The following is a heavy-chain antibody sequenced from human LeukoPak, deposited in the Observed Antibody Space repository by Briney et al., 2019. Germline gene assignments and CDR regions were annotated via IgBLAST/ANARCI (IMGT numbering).Heavy chain of an antibody. CDR2: IYTSGST. CDR3: AREPDY. CDR1: GGSISSGSYY. V-gene: IGHV4-61*02. J-gene: IGHJ4*02. Sequence: SQTLSLTCTVSGGSISSGSYYWSWIRQPAGKGLEWIGRIYTSGSTNYNPSLKSRVTISVDTSKNQFSLKLSSVTAADTAVHYCAREPDYWGQGTLVTVSS.